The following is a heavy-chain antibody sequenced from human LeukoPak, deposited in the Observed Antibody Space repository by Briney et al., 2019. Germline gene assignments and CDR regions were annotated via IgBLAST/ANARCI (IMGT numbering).Heavy chain of an antibody. D-gene: IGHD3-22*01. Sequence: ASVKVSCKASGGTFSSYAISWVRQAPGQGLEWMGGIIPIFGTANYAQKFQGRVTITADESTSTAYMELSSLRSEDTAMYYCARLEGDENYYDSSGYYPFDYWGQGTLVTVSS. J-gene: IGHJ4*02. CDR3: ARLEGDENYYDSSGYYPFDY. V-gene: IGHV1-69*13. CDR2: IIPIFGTA. CDR1: GGTFSSYA.